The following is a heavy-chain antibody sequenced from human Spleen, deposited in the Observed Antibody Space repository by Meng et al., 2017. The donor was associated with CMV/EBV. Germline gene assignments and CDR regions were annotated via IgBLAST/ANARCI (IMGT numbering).Heavy chain of an antibody. CDR1: GGSFSGYY. CDR2: INHSGST. J-gene: IGHJ4*02. Sequence: YGGSFSGYYWSWIRQPPGKGLEWIGEINHSGSTNYNPSLKSRVTISVDTSKNQFSLKLSSVTAADTAVYYCARGRWDGFWSGYFPFDYWGQGTLVTVSS. D-gene: IGHD3-3*01. CDR3: ARGRWDGFWSGYFPFDY. V-gene: IGHV4-34*01.